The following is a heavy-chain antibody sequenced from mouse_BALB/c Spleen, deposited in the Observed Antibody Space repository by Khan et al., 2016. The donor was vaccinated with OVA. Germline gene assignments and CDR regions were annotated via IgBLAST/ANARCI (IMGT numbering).Heavy chain of an antibody. CDR3: ARMKPYWYFDR. J-gene: IGHJ1*01. CDR2: INTYTGEP. Sequence: QLQLVQSGPELKKPGETVKISCKASGYTFTNYGMNWVKQAPGKGLKWMGWINTYTGEPTYADDFKGRFAFSLETTASTDYVQNNNRENEETAKKFCARMKPYWYFDRWGAGTTVTVSS. CDR1: GYTFTNYG. V-gene: IGHV9-3-1*01.